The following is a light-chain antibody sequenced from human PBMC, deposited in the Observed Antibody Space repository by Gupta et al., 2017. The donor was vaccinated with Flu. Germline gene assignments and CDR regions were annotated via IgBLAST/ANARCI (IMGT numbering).Light chain of an antibody. CDR1: TGDVGANNS. J-gene: IGLJ1*01. CDR2: GVN. V-gene: IGLV2-14*01. CDR3: SSDRSSNNSFF. Sequence: IASSCTGTTGDVGANNSVSWYHQHPGKAPEVLIYGVNNRRSVVPDRFSGSKSGTTAAVTTSGLQAEDEADYYCSSDRSSNNSFFFGTGTKFTVL.